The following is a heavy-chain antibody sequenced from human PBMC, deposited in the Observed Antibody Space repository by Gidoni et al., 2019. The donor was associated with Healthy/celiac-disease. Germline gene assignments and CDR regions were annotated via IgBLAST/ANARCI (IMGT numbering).Heavy chain of an antibody. V-gene: IGHV1-46*01. CDR3: ARTQIGYCSSTSCYRFDY. Sequence: QVQLVQSGAEVKKPGASVKVSCKASGYTFTSYYMHWVRQAPGQGLEWMGIINPSGGSTSYAQKFQGRVTMTRDTSTSTVYMELSSLRSEDTAVYYCARTQIGYCSSTSCYRFDYWGQGTLVTVSS. D-gene: IGHD2-2*01. J-gene: IGHJ4*02. CDR2: INPSGGST. CDR1: GYTFTSYY.